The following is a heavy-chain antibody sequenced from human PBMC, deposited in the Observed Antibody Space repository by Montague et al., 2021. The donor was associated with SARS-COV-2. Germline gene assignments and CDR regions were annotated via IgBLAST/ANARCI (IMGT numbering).Heavy chain of an antibody. CDR2: FYNTGST. J-gene: IGHJ5*02. D-gene: IGHD1-26*01. Sequence: SETLSLTCTVSRGSLRLTNFHWSWIRQPPGKGLEWIGSFYNTGSTYYDPSLESRVTMSADNSKNQFSLMLTSVTAAATAVYYCANCYCGSFDHWGQGSLVTVSS. CDR1: RGSLRLTNFH. V-gene: IGHV4-39*01. CDR3: ANCYCGSFDH.